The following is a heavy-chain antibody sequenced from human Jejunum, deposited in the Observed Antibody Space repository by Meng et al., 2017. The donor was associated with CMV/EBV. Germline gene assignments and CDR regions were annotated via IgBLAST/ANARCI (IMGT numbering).Heavy chain of an antibody. Sequence: YALSWVRQAPGKGLECVAGISSSDISKYYADSVRGRFTISRDNSKNTVYLQMNSLRDEDTAVYYCAKVSYYDRSGYYVADYFEYWGQGTLVTVSS. CDR3: AKVSYYDRSGYYVADYFEY. V-gene: IGHV3-23*01. CDR2: ISSSDISK. J-gene: IGHJ4*02. D-gene: IGHD3-22*01. CDR1: YA.